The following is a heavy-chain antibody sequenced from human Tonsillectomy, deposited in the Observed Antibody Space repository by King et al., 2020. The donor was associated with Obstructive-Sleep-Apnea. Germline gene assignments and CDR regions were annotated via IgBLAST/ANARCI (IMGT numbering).Heavy chain of an antibody. CDR1: GGSISSGGYS. V-gene: IGHV4-30-2*01. D-gene: IGHD3-10*01. CDR3: ARGGDYYGTTTTFDY. CDR2: IYHSGST. Sequence: QLQESDSGLVKPSQTLSLTCAVSGGSISSGGYSWSWIRQPPGKGLEWIGYIYHSGSTYYNPSLKSRVTISVDRSKNQFSLKLSSVTAADTAVYYCARGGDYYGTTTTFDYWGQGTLVTVSS. J-gene: IGHJ4*02.